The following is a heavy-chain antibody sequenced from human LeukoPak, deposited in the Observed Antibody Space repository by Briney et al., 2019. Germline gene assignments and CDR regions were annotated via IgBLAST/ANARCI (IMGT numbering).Heavy chain of an antibody. J-gene: IGHJ4*02. CDR3: ARDDCGGDCRIDY. CDR2: IYFTGST. CDR1: GGSISSGHYY. V-gene: IGHV4-30-4*01. D-gene: IGHD2-21*02. Sequence: PSETLSLTCTVSGGSISSGHYYWSWIRQPPGKGLECIGYIYFTGSTYYNPSLESRVTISVDTSKSQFSLNLTSVTAADTAVYYCARDDCGGDCRIDYWGQGALVTVSS.